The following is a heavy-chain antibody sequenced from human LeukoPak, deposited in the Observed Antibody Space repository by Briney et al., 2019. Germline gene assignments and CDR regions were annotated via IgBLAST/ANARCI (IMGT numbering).Heavy chain of an antibody. CDR3: ARGFRHYYDSSGYLDY. J-gene: IGHJ4*02. CDR2: ISSSGSTI. Sequence: GGSLRLSCAASGFTFSDYYMSWIRQAPGKGLEWVSYISSSGSTIYYADSVKGRLTISRDNAKNSLYLQMNSLRAEDTAVYYCARGFRHYYDSSGYLDYWGQGTLVTVSS. V-gene: IGHV3-11*01. D-gene: IGHD3-22*01. CDR1: GFTFSDYY.